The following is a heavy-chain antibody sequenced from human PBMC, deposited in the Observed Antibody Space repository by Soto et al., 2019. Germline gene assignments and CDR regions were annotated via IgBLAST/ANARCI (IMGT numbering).Heavy chain of an antibody. D-gene: IGHD3-10*01. CDR1: GYTFTDLY. CDR3: ARDNSGSLDY. V-gene: IGHV1-2*02. CDR2: IDPRSGDR. J-gene: IGHJ4*02. Sequence: ASVKVSCKPSGYTFTDLYIHWVRQAPGQGLEWMGWIDPRSGDRRYTQKFQGRVTMSRDTSASTVYMELSSLTSDDTAVYFCARDNSGSLDYWGQGPLVTVS.